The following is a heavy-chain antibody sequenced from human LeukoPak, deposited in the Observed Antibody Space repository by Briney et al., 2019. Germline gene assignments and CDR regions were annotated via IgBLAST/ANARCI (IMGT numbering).Heavy chain of an antibody. D-gene: IGHD3-22*01. CDR2: INPNSGGT. Sequence: GASVKVSCKASGYTFTGYYMHWVRQAPGQGLEWMGWINPNSGGTNYAQKFQGRVTMTRDTSISTAYMELSRLRSDDTAVYYCARGDYDSSGYSSSWFDPWGQGTLVTVSS. CDR3: ARGDYDSSGYSSSWFDP. CDR1: GYTFTGYY. V-gene: IGHV1-2*02. J-gene: IGHJ5*02.